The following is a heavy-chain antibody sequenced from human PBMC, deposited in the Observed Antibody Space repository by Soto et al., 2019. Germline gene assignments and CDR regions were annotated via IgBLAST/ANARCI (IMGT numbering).Heavy chain of an antibody. J-gene: IGHJ4*02. CDR2: IYYSGST. Sequence: SETLSLTCTVSGGSISSGDYYWSWIRQPPGKGLEWIGYIYYSGSTYYNPSLKSRVTISVDTSKNQFSLKLSSVTAADTAVYYCARVTYYYDSSGYQTPEYFDYWGQGTLVTVSS. CDR3: ARVTYYYDSSGYQTPEYFDY. D-gene: IGHD3-22*01. V-gene: IGHV4-30-4*01. CDR1: GGSISSGDYY.